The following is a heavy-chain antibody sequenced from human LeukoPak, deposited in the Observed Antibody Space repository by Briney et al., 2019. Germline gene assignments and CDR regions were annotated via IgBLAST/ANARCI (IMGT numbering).Heavy chain of an antibody. D-gene: IGHD4-11*01. CDR2: FDPEDGET. J-gene: IGHJ4*02. CDR1: GYTLTELS. CDR3: ATSTVTTRPFGY. V-gene: IGHV1-24*01. Sequence: ASVKVSCKVSGYTLTELSMHWVRQAPGKGLEWMGSFDPEDGETIYAQKFQGRVTMTEDTSTDTAYMELSSLRSEDTAVYYCATSTVTTRPFGYWGQGTLVTVSS.